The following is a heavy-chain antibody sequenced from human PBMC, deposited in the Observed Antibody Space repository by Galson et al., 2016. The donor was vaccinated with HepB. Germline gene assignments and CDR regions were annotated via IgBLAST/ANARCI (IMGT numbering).Heavy chain of an antibody. CDR1: GFTFSSYG. CDR3: ARTAHYYYYYMDV. V-gene: IGHV3-33*01. CDR2: IWYDGSNK. J-gene: IGHJ6*03. Sequence: SLRLSCAASGFTFSSYGMHWVRQAPGKGLEWVAVIWYDGSNKYYADSVKGRFTISRDNSKNTLYLQMNSLRAEDTAVYYCARTAHYYYYYMDVWGKGTTVTVSS.